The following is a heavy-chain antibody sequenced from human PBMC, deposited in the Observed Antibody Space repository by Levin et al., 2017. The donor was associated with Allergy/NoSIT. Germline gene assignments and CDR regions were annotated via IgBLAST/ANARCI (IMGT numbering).Heavy chain of an antibody. CDR2: IYTGVTT. J-gene: IGHJ6*02. Sequence: PSETLSLTCTVPGGSISSFYWSWIRQPAGKGLEWIGRIYTGVTTNYNPSLKSRVTMSVDTSKNQFSLKLTSVTAADTAVYYCARDRGVVVGAIRDHYGMDVWGQGTTVTVSS. D-gene: IGHD1-26*01. CDR1: GGSISSFY. V-gene: IGHV4-4*07. CDR3: ARDRGVVVGAIRDHYGMDV.